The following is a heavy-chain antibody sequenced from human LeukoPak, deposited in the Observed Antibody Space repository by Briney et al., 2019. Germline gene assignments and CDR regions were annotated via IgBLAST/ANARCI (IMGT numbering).Heavy chain of an antibody. CDR2: ISGSGGST. CDR3: ARDSSELLWFGELLSYFDY. V-gene: IGHV3-23*01. D-gene: IGHD3-10*01. CDR1: GFTFSSYA. J-gene: IGHJ4*02. Sequence: GGSLRLSCAASGFTFSSYAMSWVRQAPGKGLEWVSAISGSGGSTYYADSVKGRFTISRDNSKNTLYLQMNSLRAEDTAVYYCARDSSELLWFGELLSYFDYWGQGTLVTVSS.